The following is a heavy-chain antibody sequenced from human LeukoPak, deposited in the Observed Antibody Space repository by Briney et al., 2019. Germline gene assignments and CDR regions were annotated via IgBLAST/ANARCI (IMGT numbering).Heavy chain of an antibody. CDR2: ISSNSGAI. CDR3: AKDVQMTSHAYYNYFDY. Sequence: GGSLRLSCAASGFTFDDYAMHWVRQAPGKGLEWVSGISSNSGAIDYADSVKGRFTISRDNAQNSLYLQMNSLRPEDTAFYYCAKDVQMTSHAYYNYFDYWGQGTLVTVSS. CDR1: GFTFDDYA. D-gene: IGHD3-16*01. V-gene: IGHV3-9*01. J-gene: IGHJ4*02.